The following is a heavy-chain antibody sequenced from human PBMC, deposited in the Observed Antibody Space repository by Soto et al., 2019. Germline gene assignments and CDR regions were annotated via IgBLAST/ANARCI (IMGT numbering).Heavy chain of an antibody. D-gene: IGHD4-4*01. CDR2: IKRIADGGTT. J-gene: IGHJ4*02. V-gene: IGHV3-15*07. CDR3: TTDLQARQYDYNFY. CDR1: GFTFKNPW. Sequence: EVQLVESGGGLVKPGGSLRLSCAASGFTFKNPWMNWVRQAPGKGLEWVGRIKRIADGGTTDYAAPVKGRLTISRDDSKNMLFLQMNSLKTEDTAVYYCTTDLQARQYDYNFYWGQGTRVTVSS.